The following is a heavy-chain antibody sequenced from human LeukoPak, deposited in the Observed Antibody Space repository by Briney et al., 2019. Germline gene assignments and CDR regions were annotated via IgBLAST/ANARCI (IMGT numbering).Heavy chain of an antibody. J-gene: IGHJ3*02. V-gene: IGHV3-30*04. CDR2: ISKDGSMK. CDR1: GFTFSNYA. CDR3: AGESFDI. Sequence: GGPLRLSCAASGFTFSNYAMDWVRQAPGKGLEWVAVISKDGSMKYYADSVQGRFTVSRDNSENTLHLQMNSLKTEDTAVYYCAGESFDIWGQGTMVTVSS.